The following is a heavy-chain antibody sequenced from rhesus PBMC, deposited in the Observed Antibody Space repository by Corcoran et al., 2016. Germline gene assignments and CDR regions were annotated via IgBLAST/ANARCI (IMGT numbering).Heavy chain of an antibody. CDR1: GFTFSTYS. CDR2: TRNKAKGNNT. Sequence: ELQLVESGGGLVQPGGSLTLSCDASGFTFSTYSIHWFRPAPWHGLEWVGVTRNKAKGNNTEYTTAVKGRVNISRDDAKNTLDLQMSSLRTEDTALYYCSKGSDTVNTIFDFWGQGGLVTVSS. V-gene: IGHV3-13*01. CDR3: SKGSDTVNTIFDF. D-gene: IGHD4-23*01. J-gene: IGHJ4*01.